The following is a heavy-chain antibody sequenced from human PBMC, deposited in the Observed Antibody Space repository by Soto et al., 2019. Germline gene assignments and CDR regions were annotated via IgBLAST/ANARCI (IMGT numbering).Heavy chain of an antibody. Sequence: GGSLRLSCAASGFTFSNAWMSWVRQAPGKGLEWVGRIKSKTDGGTTDYAAPVKGRFTISRDDSKNTLYLQMNSLKTEDTAVYYCTTDLLWFGELFVPGRFWGKGTTVTVSS. D-gene: IGHD3-10*01. CDR3: TTDLLWFGELFVPGRF. CDR2: IKSKTDGGTT. J-gene: IGHJ6*04. CDR1: GFTFSNAW. V-gene: IGHV3-15*01.